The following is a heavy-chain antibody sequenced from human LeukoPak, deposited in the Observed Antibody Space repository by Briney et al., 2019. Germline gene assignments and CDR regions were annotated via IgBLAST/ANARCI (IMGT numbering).Heavy chain of an antibody. J-gene: IGHJ4*02. Sequence: SETLSLTCAVSGGSISSNNWWIWVRQSPEQGLEWIGEIYHDGSTNYNPSLKSRVTISMDKSKNQLSLKLNFVTAADTAVYYCARDRGGYTYSHDYWGQGTLVTVSS. V-gene: IGHV4-4*02. D-gene: IGHD5-18*01. CDR3: ARDRGGYTYSHDY. CDR2: IYHDGST. CDR1: GGSISSNNW.